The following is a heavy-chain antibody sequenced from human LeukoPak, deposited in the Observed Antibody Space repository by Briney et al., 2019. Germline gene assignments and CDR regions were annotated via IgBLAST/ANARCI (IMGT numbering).Heavy chain of an antibody. CDR1: GFTSSTYW. CDR2: IKQDGSEK. CDR3: AGELGHDPASGMGV. D-gene: IGHD1-26*01. J-gene: IGHJ6*02. Sequence: GGSLRLSCAASGFTSSTYWMSWVRQAPGKGLEWVANIKQDGSEKCYVDSVKGRFTISRDNAKNSVYLQMNSLRVEDTAVYYCAGELGHDPASGMGVWGQGTTVTVSS. V-gene: IGHV3-7*01.